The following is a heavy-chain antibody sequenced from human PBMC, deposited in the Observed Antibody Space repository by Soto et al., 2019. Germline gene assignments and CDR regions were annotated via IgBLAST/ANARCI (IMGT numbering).Heavy chain of an antibody. CDR1: GYSFTSYW. CDR2: IYPGDPDT. V-gene: IGHV5-51*01. CDR3: ARRLGVAPVAFDI. D-gene: IGHD3-3*01. Sequence: GESLKISCKGSGYSFTSYWIGWLRQMPGKDLEWMGIIYPGDPDTRYSPSFQGQVTISADKSISTAYLQWSSLKASDTAMYYSARRLGVAPVAFDIWGQGTMVTVSS. J-gene: IGHJ3*02.